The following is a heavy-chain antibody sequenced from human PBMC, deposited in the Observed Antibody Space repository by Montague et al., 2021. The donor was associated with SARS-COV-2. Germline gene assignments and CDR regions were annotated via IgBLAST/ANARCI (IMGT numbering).Heavy chain of an antibody. CDR1: VSSYSGAD. CDR2: FSLKKST. CDR3: AVGARQGYGFRLWSFDS. V-gene: IGHV4-34*01. Sequence: SETLSLTCSRLVSSYSGADRKSTRLNSSHHSKSYAVFSLKKSTNYNPSLKSRVTMSVDTSKNQFSLKLGSVTAADTAVYYCAVGARQGYGFRLWSFDSWGQGTLVTVSS. D-gene: IGHD3-10*01. J-gene: IGHJ4*02.